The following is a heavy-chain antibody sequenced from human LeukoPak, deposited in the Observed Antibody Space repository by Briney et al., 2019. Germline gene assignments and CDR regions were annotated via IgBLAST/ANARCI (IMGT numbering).Heavy chain of an antibody. CDR3: ARTYSSRYYYFDY. V-gene: IGHV4-59*01. D-gene: IGHD6-25*01. CDR2: IYYSGST. J-gene: IGHJ4*02. Sequence: SETLSLTCTVSGGSISSYYWSWIRQPPGKGLEWIGYIYYSGSTYYNPSLKSRVTISVDTSKNQFSLKLSSVTAADTAVYYCARTYSSRYYYFDYWGQGTLVTVSS. CDR1: GGSISSYY.